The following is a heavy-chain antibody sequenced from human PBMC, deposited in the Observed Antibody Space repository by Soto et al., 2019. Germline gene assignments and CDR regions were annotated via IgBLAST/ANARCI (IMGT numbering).Heavy chain of an antibody. CDR1: GYTFTSYG. Sequence: ASVKVSCKASGYTFTSYGISWVRQAPGQGLEWMGWISAYNGNTNYAQKLQGRVTMTTDTSTSTAYMELRSLRSDDTAVYYCARAHGEYYDLWSGPGYYYYGMDVWGQGTTVTV. CDR3: ARAHGEYYDLWSGPGYYYYGMDV. J-gene: IGHJ6*02. V-gene: IGHV1-18*01. D-gene: IGHD3-3*01. CDR2: ISAYNGNT.